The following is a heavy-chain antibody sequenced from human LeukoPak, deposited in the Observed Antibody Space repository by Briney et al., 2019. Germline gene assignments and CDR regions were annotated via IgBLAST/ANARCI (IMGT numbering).Heavy chain of an antibody. D-gene: IGHD5-12*01. CDR3: AKETKDIVATGYFDY. CDR1: GFTFSSYG. Sequence: KPGGSLRLSCAASGFTFSSYGMHWVRQAPGKGPEWVAVISYDGSNKYYADSVKGRFTISRDNSKNTLYLQMNSLRAEDTAVYYCAKETKDIVATGYFDYWGQGTLVTVSS. J-gene: IGHJ4*02. V-gene: IGHV3-30*18. CDR2: ISYDGSNK.